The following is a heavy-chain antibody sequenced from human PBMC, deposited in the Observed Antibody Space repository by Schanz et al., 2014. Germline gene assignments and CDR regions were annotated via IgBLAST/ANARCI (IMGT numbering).Heavy chain of an antibody. CDR3: ARDQSPYTNSSDVRYFDY. J-gene: IGHJ4*02. CDR2: IIPILGIA. CDR1: GGTFSTYT. V-gene: IGHV1-69*04. D-gene: IGHD6-6*01. Sequence: QVQVVQSGAEVKKPGSSVKVSCKASGGTFSTYTISWVRQAPGQGLEWMGRIIPILGIANYAQKFQGRVTITADKSTFTAYMDLRSLRSDDTAVYYCARDQSPYTNSSDVRYFDYWGQGSLVTVSS.